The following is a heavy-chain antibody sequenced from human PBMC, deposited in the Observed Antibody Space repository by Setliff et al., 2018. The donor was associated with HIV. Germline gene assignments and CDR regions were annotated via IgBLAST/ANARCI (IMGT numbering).Heavy chain of an antibody. CDR1: GGTFSNYA. CDR3: ARDRPHQHYFELYSFYYMEL. V-gene: IGHV1-69*13. D-gene: IGHD3-10*01. J-gene: IGHJ6*03. CDR2: VITIFDKT. Sequence: SVKVSCKSSGGTFSNYAFSWVRQAPAQGLEWMGGVITIFDKTTYAQEFQGRVTITADEATNTVFMELSNLRSDDTAVYYCARDRPHQHYFELYSFYYMELWGKGTTVTVSS.